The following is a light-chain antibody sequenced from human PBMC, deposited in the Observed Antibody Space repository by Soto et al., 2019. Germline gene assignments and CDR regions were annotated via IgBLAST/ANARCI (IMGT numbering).Light chain of an antibody. V-gene: IGKV3-20*01. J-gene: IGKJ5*01. CDR3: QQYGSSQIT. Sequence: EIVLTQSPGTLSLSPGERATLSCRASQSVSRSYLAWYLQKPGQAPRLLIYGASITATGIPDRFSGSGSGTDFTLNISRLEPEDVAVYYCQQYGSSQITFGQGTRLEIK. CDR1: QSVSRSY. CDR2: GAS.